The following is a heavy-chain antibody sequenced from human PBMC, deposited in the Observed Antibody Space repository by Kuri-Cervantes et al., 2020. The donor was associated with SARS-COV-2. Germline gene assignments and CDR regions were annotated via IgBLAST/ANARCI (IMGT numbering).Heavy chain of an antibody. CDR1: GFTFSSYS. J-gene: IGHJ4*02. V-gene: IGHV3-48*01. Sequence: GESLKISCAASGFTFSSYSMNWVRQAPGKGLEWVSYISSSSSTIYYADSVKGRFTISRDNAKNSLYLQMSSLRAEDTAVYYCVRSFDHWGQGHLVTVSS. CDR2: ISSSSSTI. CDR3: VRSFDH.